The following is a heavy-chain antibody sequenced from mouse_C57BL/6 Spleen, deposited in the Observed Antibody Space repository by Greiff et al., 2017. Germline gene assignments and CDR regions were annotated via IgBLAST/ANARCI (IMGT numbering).Heavy chain of an antibody. J-gene: IGHJ4*01. CDR1: GYTFTSYW. CDR3: ARDNYYGSSYVGYYAMDY. Sequence: VQLKQPGAELVKPGASVKLSCKASGYTFTSYWMHWVKQRPGQGLEWIGMIHPNSGSTNYNEKFKSKATLTVDKSSSTAYMQLSSLTSEDSAVYYCARDNYYGSSYVGYYAMDYWGQGTSVTVSS. D-gene: IGHD1-1*01. CDR2: IHPNSGST. V-gene: IGHV1-64*01.